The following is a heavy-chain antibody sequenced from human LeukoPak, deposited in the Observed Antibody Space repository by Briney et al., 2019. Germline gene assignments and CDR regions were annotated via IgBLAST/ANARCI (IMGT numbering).Heavy chain of an antibody. CDR3: ARVARGKYYDSSGYYPTNWFDP. Sequence: ASVKVSCKASGYTFTSYDINWVRQATGQGLEWMGWMNPNSGNTGYAQKFQGRVTMTRNTSISTAYMELSSLRSEDTAVYYCARVARGKYYDSSGYYPTNWFDPWGQGTLATVSS. CDR2: MNPNSGNT. CDR1: GYTFTSYD. V-gene: IGHV1-8*01. D-gene: IGHD3-22*01. J-gene: IGHJ5*02.